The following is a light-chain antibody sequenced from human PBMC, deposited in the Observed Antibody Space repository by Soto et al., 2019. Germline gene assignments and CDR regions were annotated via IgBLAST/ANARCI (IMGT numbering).Light chain of an antibody. Sequence: DIQMTQSPSTLSASVGDRVTITCRASQRIATWLAWYQHRPGSAPKLLIYGASTLQSGVPSRFSGSGSGAEFTLTIDNLQPEDFATYYCQQYHLYWTFGPGTKVDIK. CDR1: QRIATW. CDR2: GAS. CDR3: QQYHLYWT. J-gene: IGKJ1*01. V-gene: IGKV1-5*01.